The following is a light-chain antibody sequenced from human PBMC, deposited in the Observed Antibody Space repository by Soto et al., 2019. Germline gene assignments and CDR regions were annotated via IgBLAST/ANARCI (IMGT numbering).Light chain of an antibody. V-gene: IGKV3-11*01. CDR1: QSVSSL. CDR3: QQRSDRIT. Sequence: EIGLTQSPASLSLSPGERATLSCRASQSVSSLLAWFQQKPGQAPRLLIYDASNLATVIPARFSGSGSGTYFRLTISRLEPEDVAVYYCQQRSDRITFGQGTRLEVK. CDR2: DAS. J-gene: IGKJ5*01.